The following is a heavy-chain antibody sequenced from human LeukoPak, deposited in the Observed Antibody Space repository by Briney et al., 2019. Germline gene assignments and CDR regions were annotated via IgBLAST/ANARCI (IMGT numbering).Heavy chain of an antibody. V-gene: IGHV3-21*04. J-gene: IGHJ4*02. CDR2: INKGGSYM. D-gene: IGHD5-18*01. Sequence: GGSLRLSCAASGFTFRDYTMNWVRQTPGKGLEWVSAINKGGSYMTYADSVKGRFTISRDNSENIVYLQMNNLRVEDTAVYYCAGRPTGYSSGYIHWGQGTLVTVSS. CDR3: AGRPTGYSSGYIH. CDR1: GFTFRDYT.